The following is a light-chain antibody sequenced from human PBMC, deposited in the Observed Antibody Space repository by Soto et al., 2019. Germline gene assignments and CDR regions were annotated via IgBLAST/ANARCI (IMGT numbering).Light chain of an antibody. V-gene: IGKV3-11*01. CDR3: HQRSNWPRT. J-gene: IGKJ1*01. CDR1: QSISSY. CDR2: DSS. Sequence: EIVLTQSPATLSLSPGERATLSCRASQSISSYLAWYQQKPGQAPRLLIYDSSNRATGIPCRFSGSWSGTDFTLTISSLEPEDFAVYYCHQRSNWPRTFGQGTKVEVK.